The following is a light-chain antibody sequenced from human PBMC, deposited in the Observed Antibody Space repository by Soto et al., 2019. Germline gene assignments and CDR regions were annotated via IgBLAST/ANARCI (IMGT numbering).Light chain of an antibody. J-gene: IGLJ1*01. Sequence: QAALTQPASLSGSPGQSITISCTGTSSDVGSYNLVSWYQQHPGKAPKLMIYEVSKRPSGVSNRFSGSKSGNTASLTISGRQAEDEADYYCCSYAGSSTVFGTGTKLTVL. CDR1: SSDVGSYNL. V-gene: IGLV2-23*02. CDR3: CSYAGSSTV. CDR2: EVS.